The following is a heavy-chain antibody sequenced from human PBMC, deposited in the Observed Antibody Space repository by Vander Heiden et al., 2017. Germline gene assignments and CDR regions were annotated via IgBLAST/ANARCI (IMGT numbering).Heavy chain of an antibody. J-gene: IGHJ6*02. Sequence: VQLQQWGAGLLKPSETLSLTCAVYGGSFSGYYWIWVRQPPGKGLEWIGEINPSGRTNYNPSLQSRVPISVDTSKTWFSLQLSSVTAAVTAVYYCARGPGYCSGGSCYRYYYYGMDVWGQGTTVTVSS. V-gene: IGHV4-34*01. CDR3: ARGPGYCSGGSCYRYYYYGMDV. CDR1: GGSFSGYY. CDR2: INPSGRT. D-gene: IGHD2-15*01.